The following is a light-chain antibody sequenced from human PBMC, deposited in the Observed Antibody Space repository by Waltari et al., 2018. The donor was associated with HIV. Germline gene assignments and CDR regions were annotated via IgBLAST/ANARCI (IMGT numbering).Light chain of an antibody. Sequence: QSVLTQPSAASGTPGQRVTISCPGSSSNIGSNHVTWYKPPTGTAPKLLLYKNNQRPSGVPHRFAGSKSGTSASLAISGLRSEDEADYYCAAWGDSLSVLFGGGTKLTVL. CDR1: SSNIGSNH. CDR2: KNN. V-gene: IGLV1-47*01. CDR3: AAWGDSLSVL. J-gene: IGLJ2*01.